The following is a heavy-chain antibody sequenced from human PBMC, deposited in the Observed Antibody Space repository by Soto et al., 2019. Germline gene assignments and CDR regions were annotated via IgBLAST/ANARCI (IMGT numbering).Heavy chain of an antibody. CDR3: VRYCSTTLCNGVATRTFDY. CDR2: ISGSGGST. Sequence: GGSLRLSCAASGFTFSSYAMSWVRQAPGKGLEWVSAISGSGGSTYYADSVKGRFTISRDNSKNTLYLQMNSLRAEDTALYYCVRYCSTTLCNGVATRTFDYWGQGTLVTVSS. CDR1: GFTFSSYA. J-gene: IGHJ4*02. D-gene: IGHD2-2*01. V-gene: IGHV3-23*01.